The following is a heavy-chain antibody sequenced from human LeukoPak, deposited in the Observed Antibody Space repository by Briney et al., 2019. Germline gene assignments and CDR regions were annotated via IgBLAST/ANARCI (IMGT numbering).Heavy chain of an antibody. CDR2: IYDSGST. D-gene: IGHD6-19*01. J-gene: IGHJ3*02. CDR3: AGLRSGWLNDAFDI. V-gene: IGHV4-38-2*01. Sequence: SETLSLTCAVASHSISSGYYGGWIRQPPGEGREWIGIIYDSGSTYYNPSLKGRVTISEDTSKNQFSLKLSSMTAADTAVYYCAGLRSGWLNDAFDIWGQGTMVTVSS. CDR1: SHSISSGYY.